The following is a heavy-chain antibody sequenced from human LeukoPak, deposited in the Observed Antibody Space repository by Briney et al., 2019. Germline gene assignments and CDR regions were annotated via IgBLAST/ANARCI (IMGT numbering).Heavy chain of an antibody. D-gene: IGHD4-17*01. Sequence: PGGSLRLSCTASGFTFGDYAMSWFRQAPGKGLEWVGFIRSKAYGGTTEYAASVKGRFTISRDDSKSIAYLQMNSLKTEDTAVYYCTRSSLYGDYVGYWLWYYGMDVWGQGTTVTVSS. CDR3: TRSSLYGDYVGYWLWYYGMDV. V-gene: IGHV3-49*03. CDR2: IRSKAYGGTT. J-gene: IGHJ6*02. CDR1: GFTFGDYA.